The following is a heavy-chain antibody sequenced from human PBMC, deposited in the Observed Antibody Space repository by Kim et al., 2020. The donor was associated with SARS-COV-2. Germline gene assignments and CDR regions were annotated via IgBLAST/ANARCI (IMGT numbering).Heavy chain of an antibody. CDR2: IYYSGST. CDR1: GGSISSGGYY. Sequence: SETPSLTCTVSGGSISSGGYYWYWIRQHPGKGLEWIGYIYYSGSTYYNPSLKSRVTISVDTSKNQFSLKLSSVTAADTAVYYCARGPIGTYYVFLDYWGQGTVVTVSS. J-gene: IGHJ4*02. D-gene: IGHD1-26*01. V-gene: IGHV4-31*03. CDR3: ARGPIGTYYVFLDY.